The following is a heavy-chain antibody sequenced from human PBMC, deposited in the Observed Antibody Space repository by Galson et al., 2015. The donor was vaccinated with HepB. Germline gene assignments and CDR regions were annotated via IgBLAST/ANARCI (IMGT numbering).Heavy chain of an antibody. CDR1: GSPFNTYA. Sequence: SLRLSCAASGSPFNTYALHWLRQAPGKGLEWVAGILHDGSIKYNMDSGKGRFTISRDNSKDSVYLQLNSLRAEDTAVYFCARFAGGGYSTSWYRSGFDYWGQGTLVIVSS. V-gene: IGHV3-30*04. J-gene: IGHJ4*02. CDR2: ILHDGSIK. D-gene: IGHD6-13*01. CDR3: ARFAGGGYSTSWYRSGFDY.